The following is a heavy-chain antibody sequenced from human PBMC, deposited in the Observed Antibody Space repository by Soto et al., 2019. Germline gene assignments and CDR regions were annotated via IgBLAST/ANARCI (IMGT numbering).Heavy chain of an antibody. CDR2: IRSKTNSYAT. D-gene: IGHD2-21*01. Sequence: EGQLVESGGGLVQPGGSLKLSCAASGFTFGGSAMHWVRQASGKGLEWVGHIRSKTNSYATAYAESVKGRFTISRDDSMNTAYLQMNSLRTEDTAVYYCAKESGGERYAAYFDLLGQGTLVTVSA. J-gene: IGHJ4*02. V-gene: IGHV3-73*02. CDR3: AKESGGERYAAYFDL. CDR1: GFTFGGSA.